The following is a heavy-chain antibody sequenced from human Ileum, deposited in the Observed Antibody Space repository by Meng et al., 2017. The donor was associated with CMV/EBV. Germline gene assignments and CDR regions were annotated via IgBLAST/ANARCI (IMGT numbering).Heavy chain of an antibody. CDR2: ILDGGAT. Sequence: GSLRLSCAVSGDSISSSKWWNWVRQPPGKGLEWIGEILDGGATNYNPSLKSRVTLSIDKSKNQFSLKLSSVTVADTAVYYCARDDYFGMDVWGQGTTVTCSS. CDR3: ARDDYFGMDV. CDR1: GDSISSSKW. J-gene: IGHJ6*01. V-gene: IGHV4-4*02.